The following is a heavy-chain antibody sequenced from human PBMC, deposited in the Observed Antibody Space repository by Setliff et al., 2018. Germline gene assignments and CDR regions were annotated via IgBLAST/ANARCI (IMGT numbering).Heavy chain of an antibody. CDR3: ARDLFSSSWYDH. Sequence: GASVKVSCKASGYTFTGYFIHWVRQAPGQGLEWVGWTNLVDGETRYARKFQGRVTMTRDTSITTAYMEISSLTSDDTAVYYCARDLFSSSWYDHWGQGTQVTVSS. V-gene: IGHV1-2*02. J-gene: IGHJ5*02. CDR2: TNLVDGET. D-gene: IGHD6-19*01. CDR1: GYTFTGYF.